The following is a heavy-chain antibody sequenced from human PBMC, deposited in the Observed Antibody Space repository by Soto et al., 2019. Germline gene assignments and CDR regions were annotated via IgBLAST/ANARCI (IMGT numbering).Heavy chain of an antibody. V-gene: IGHV1-69*13. D-gene: IGHD3-9*01. CDR2: IIPIFGTA. CDR3: ARDGGYDILTGYPTPYYYYSGMDV. Sequence: SVKVSCKASGGTFSSYAISWVRQAPGQGLEWMGGIIPIFGTANYAQKYQGRVTITADESTSTAYMELSSLRSEDRAVYYCARDGGYDILTGYPTPYYYYSGMDVWGQGTTVTVSS. J-gene: IGHJ6*02. CDR1: GGTFSSYA.